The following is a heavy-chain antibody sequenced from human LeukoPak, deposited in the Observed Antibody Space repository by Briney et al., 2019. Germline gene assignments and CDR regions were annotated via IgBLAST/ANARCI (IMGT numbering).Heavy chain of an antibody. CDR2: LNSDGSST. V-gene: IGHV3-74*01. D-gene: IGHD3-22*01. CDR1: GFTFISYG. CDR3: ARMYYHDSSDYYWAPDY. Sequence: GGTLRLSCAASGFTFISYGMSWVRQAPGKGLVWVSRLNSDGSSTSYADSVKGRFTISRDNAKNTLYLQMNSLRAEDTAVYYCARMYYHDSSDYYWAPDYWGQGTLVTVSS. J-gene: IGHJ4*02.